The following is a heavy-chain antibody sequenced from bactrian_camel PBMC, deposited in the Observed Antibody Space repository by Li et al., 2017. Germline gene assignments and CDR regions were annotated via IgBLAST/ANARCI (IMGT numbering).Heavy chain of an antibody. V-gene: IGHV3S40*01. D-gene: IGHD8*01. CDR1: EYTYTSNC. CDR2: FFTGGRIT. J-gene: IGHJ4*01. CDR3: TQGVYWSTIGDIQRHQ. Sequence: EVQLVESGGGSVQVGGSLTLTCKTSEYTYTSNCIGWFRQSPGKGRKGVAAFFTGGRITAYADSVKGRFAVSRDNGKNTLYLQMNSLKTEDTAMYFCTQGVYWSTIGDIQRHQRGQGTQVTVSS.